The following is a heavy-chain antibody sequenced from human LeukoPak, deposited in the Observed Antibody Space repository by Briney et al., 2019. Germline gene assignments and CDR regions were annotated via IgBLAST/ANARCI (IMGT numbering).Heavy chain of an antibody. V-gene: IGHV3-7*01. CDR1: GFTFSSYW. CDR3: AKQDIVVVPATNGVDY. D-gene: IGHD2-2*01. CDR2: IKQDGSEK. Sequence: GGSLRLSCAASGFTFSSYWMSWVRQAPGKGLEWVANIKQDGSEKYYVDSVKGRFTISRDNAKNSLYLQMNSLRAEDTAVYYCAKQDIVVVPATNGVDYWGQGTLVTVSP. J-gene: IGHJ4*02.